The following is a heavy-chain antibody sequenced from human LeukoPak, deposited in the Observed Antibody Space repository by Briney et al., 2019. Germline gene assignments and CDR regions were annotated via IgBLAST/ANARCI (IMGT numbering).Heavy chain of an antibody. CDR1: GYTFTTYY. Sequence: ASVKISCKTSGYTFTTYYIHWIRQAPGQELEWMAVITPNNGRPTYAQKFQGRVTVTMDTSSSTVYMELSNLGSDDTAIYYCARDQIQVWYMVGRFDSWGQGTLVSVSS. CDR3: ARDQIQVWYMVGRFDS. J-gene: IGHJ4*02. V-gene: IGHV1-46*01. CDR2: ITPNNGRP. D-gene: IGHD5-18*01.